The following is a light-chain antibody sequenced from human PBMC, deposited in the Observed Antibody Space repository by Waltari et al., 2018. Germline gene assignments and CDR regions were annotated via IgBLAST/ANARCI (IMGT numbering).Light chain of an antibody. CDR1: QGVAKY. J-gene: IGKJ1*01. CDR3: QKYVNLPAT. CDR2: HAS. V-gene: IGKV3-20*01. Sequence: SYKASQGVAKYLAWYQQKPGQAPRLLIYHASIRATGIPDRFSGSGYGTDFSLTISRLEPEDFAVYFCQKYVNLPATFGQGTTVEV.